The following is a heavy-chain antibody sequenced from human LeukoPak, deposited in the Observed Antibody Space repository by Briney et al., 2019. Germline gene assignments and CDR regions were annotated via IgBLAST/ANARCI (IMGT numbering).Heavy chain of an antibody. CDR3: ARELAAAGGTNWFDP. J-gene: IGHJ5*02. D-gene: IGHD6-13*01. V-gene: IGHV3-7*01. CDR1: GFTFRSYW. CDR2: IKQDGSEK. Sequence: GGSLRLSCAASGFTFRSYWMSWVRQAPGKGLEWVANIKQDGSEKYYVDSVKGRFTISRDNAKNSLYLQMNSLRAEDTAVYYCARELAAAGGTNWFDPWGQGTLVTVSS.